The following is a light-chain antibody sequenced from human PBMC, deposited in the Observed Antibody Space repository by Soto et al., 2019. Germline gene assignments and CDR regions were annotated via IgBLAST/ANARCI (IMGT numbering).Light chain of an antibody. V-gene: IGLV2-14*01. CDR3: SSYTSGSTRV. CDR2: EVS. Sequence: QSALTQPASVSGSPGQSITISCTGTSSDVGAYNYVSWYQQHPGKAPKLMIYEVSNRPSGVSNRFSGSTSGNTASLTISGLQAEDEGYYYCSSYTSGSTRVFGGGTKLTVL. CDR1: SSDVGAYNY. J-gene: IGLJ3*02.